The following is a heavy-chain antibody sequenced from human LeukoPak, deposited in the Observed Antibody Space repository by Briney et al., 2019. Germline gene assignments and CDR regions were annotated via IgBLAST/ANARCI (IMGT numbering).Heavy chain of an antibody. CDR1: GDSVSSNSAA. CDR3: ARDGGASSWHYFDY. V-gene: IGHV6-1*01. J-gene: IGHJ4*02. D-gene: IGHD6-13*01. CDR2: TFYRSNWYN. Sequence: SQTLSLTCAISGDSVSSNSAAWNWIRQSPSRGLEWLGRTFYRSNWYNDYAVSEKSRININRDTSKNQFSLHLSSVTPEDTAVYYCARDGGASSWHYFDYWGQGTLVTVSS.